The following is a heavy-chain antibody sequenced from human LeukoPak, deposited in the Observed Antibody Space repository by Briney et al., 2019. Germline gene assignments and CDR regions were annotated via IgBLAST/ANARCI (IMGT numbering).Heavy chain of an antibody. D-gene: IGHD6-13*01. Sequence: SQTLSLTCAVSGGSISSGGYSWSWIRQHPGKGLEWIGHIYYSGNTYYNPSLQSRVTISVDTSKNQFSLRLSSVTAADTAVYYCSKSIAAPDTRCFDYWGQGTLVTVSS. J-gene: IGHJ4*02. CDR3: SKSIAAPDTRCFDY. V-gene: IGHV4-31*11. CDR1: GGSISSGGYS. CDR2: IYYSGNT.